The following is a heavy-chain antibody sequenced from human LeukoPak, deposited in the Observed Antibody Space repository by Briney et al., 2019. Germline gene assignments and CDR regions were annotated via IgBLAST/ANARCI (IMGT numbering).Heavy chain of an antibody. Sequence: PRMSLRLSCAASGFPFSSYGMHWVRQAPGKGLEWVAAISNDGNNKFYADSVKGRFTISRDDPKNTMNLQMNSLRAEDTAVYYCARGLSGGYEGYYFDYWGQGTLVTVSS. V-gene: IGHV3-30*03. CDR2: ISNDGNNK. CDR3: ARGLSGGYEGYYFDY. D-gene: IGHD1-26*01. J-gene: IGHJ4*02. CDR1: GFPFSSYG.